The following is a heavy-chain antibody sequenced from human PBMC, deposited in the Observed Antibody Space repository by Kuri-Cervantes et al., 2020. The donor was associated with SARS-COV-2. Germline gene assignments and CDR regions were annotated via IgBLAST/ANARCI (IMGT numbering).Heavy chain of an antibody. CDR3: TTGPSVAVRPDSYFYMDV. CDR2: SRSKAYGGTS. CDR1: GFTFGDYA. J-gene: IGHJ6*03. D-gene: IGHD3-10*01. V-gene: IGHV3-49*03. Sequence: GESPKISCTASGFTFGDYAMNWFRQTPGKGLEWVGFSRSKAYGGTSEYAASVKDRFTISRDDTGTIAYLQMNSLKTEDTAVYYCTTGPSVAVRPDSYFYMDVWGKGTTVTVSS.